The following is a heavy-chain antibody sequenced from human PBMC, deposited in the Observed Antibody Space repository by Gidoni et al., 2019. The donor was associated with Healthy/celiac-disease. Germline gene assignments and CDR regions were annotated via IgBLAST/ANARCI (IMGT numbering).Heavy chain of an antibody. V-gene: IGHV4-61*01. J-gene: IGHJ4*02. D-gene: IGHD3-22*01. Sequence: QVQLQESGPGLVKPSETLSLTCTVSGGSVSSGSYYWSWIRQPPGQGLEWIGYIYYSGSTNYSPSPKSRVTISVDTSKNQFSLKLSSVTAADTAVYYCARGLSLYDSSGYGIDYWGQGTLVTVSS. CDR3: ARGLSLYDSSGYGIDY. CDR2: IYYSGST. CDR1: GGSVSSGSYY.